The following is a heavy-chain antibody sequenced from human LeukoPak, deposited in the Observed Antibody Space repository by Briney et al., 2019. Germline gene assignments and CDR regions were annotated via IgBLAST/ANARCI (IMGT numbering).Heavy chain of an antibody. V-gene: IGHV3-21*01. CDR2: ISTSSSYI. Sequence: PGGSLRLSCAASGFTFSSYSTNWVRQAPGKGLEWVSSISTSSSYINYADSVKGRFTISRDNAKKSLYLQMNSLRAEDTAVYYCARVYQGVSLFDGIDYWGQGTLVTISS. J-gene: IGHJ4*02. CDR1: GFTFSSYS. D-gene: IGHD3-10*01. CDR3: ARVYQGVSLFDGIDY.